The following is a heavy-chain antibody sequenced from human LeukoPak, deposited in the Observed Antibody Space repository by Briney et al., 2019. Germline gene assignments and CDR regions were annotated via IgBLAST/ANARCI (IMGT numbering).Heavy chain of an antibody. Sequence: ASVKVSCKASGYTFTSYYMHWVRQAPGQGLEWMGIINPSGGSTSYAQKFQGRVTMTRDTSTSTVYMELSSLRSEDTAVYYCATPSNYYDSSGDYSFFDYWGQGTLVTVSS. J-gene: IGHJ4*02. V-gene: IGHV1-46*01. CDR2: INPSGGST. D-gene: IGHD3-22*01. CDR3: ATPSNYYDSSGDYSFFDY. CDR1: GYTFTSYY.